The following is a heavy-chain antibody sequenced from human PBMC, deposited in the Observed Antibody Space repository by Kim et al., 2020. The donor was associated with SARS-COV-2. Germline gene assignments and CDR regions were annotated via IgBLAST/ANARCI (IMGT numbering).Heavy chain of an antibody. V-gene: IGHV4-4*07. CDR3: ARGKGSGSNWFDP. CDR2: IYSSGST. CDR1: GGSISSYY. Sequence: SETLSLTCTVSGGSISSYYWSWIRQPAGKGLEWIGRIYSSGSTNYNPSLKSRVTMSVDASKNQFSLRLSSVTAADTAVYYCARGKGSGSNWFDPWGQGTLVTVSS. J-gene: IGHJ5*02. D-gene: IGHD3-10*01.